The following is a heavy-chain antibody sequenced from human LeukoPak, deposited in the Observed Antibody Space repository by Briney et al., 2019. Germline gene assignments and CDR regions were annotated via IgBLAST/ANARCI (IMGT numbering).Heavy chain of an antibody. CDR1: GGSISSSSYY. J-gene: IGHJ5*02. V-gene: IGHV4-39*01. D-gene: IGHD6-19*01. Sequence: SSETLSLTCTVSGGSISSSSYYWGWIRQPPGKGLEWIGSIYYSGSTYYNPSLKSRVTISVDTSKNQFSLKLSSVTAADTAVYYCARVTSSGWYLKWFDPWGQGTLVTVSS. CDR2: IYYSGST. CDR3: ARVTSSGWYLKWFDP.